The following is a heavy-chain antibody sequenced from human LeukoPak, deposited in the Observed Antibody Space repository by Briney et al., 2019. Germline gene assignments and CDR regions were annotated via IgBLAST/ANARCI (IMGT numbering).Heavy chain of an antibody. D-gene: IGHD2-2*01. Sequence: GGSLRLSCAASGFTFDDYTMHWVRQAPGKGLEWVSGISWNSGSIGYADSVKGRFTISRDNAKNSLYLQMNSLRAEDTALYYCAKGPCSSTSCFTEFDYWGQGTLVTVSS. CDR1: GFTFDDYT. J-gene: IGHJ4*02. CDR2: ISWNSGSI. CDR3: AKGPCSSTSCFTEFDY. V-gene: IGHV3-9*01.